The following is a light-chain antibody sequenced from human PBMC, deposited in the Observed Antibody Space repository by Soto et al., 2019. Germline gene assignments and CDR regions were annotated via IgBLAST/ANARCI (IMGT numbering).Light chain of an antibody. V-gene: IGKV3-15*01. Sequence: EIVMTQSPATLSVSPGERATLSCRASQSVSSNLAWYQQKPGQAPRLLIYGASTRATGIPARFSGSGSETDFTLTISGLRSEDSAVYFCQQYNNWPFSFGQGTRLEIK. CDR3: QQYNNWPFS. J-gene: IGKJ5*01. CDR1: QSVSSN. CDR2: GAS.